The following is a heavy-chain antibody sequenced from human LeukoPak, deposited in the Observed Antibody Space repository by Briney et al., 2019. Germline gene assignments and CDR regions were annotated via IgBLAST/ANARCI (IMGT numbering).Heavy chain of an antibody. D-gene: IGHD2-15*01. V-gene: IGHV4-34*01. CDR3: ARKSYCSGGSCYRFDP. CDR2: INHSGST. CDR1: GGSFSGYY. Sequence: SETLSLTCAVYGGSFSGYYWSWIRRPPGKGLEWIGEINHSGSTNYNPSLKSRVTISVDTSKNQFSLKLSSVTAADTAVYYCARKSYCSGGSCYRFDPWGQGTLVTVSS. J-gene: IGHJ5*02.